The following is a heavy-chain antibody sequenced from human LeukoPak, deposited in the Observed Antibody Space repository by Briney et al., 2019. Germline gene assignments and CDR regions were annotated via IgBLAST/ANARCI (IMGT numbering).Heavy chain of an antibody. V-gene: IGHV4-39*07. J-gene: IGHJ4*02. CDR1: GGSISRSIHH. CDR3: ARALPPTVAGPFDF. D-gene: IGHD6-19*01. Sequence: SETLSLTCSVSGGSISRSIHHWGWIRQPPGKALEWIGSIYYSGNTDFNPSLKNRVAISVDTSKNLFSLRLTSLTAADTAVYYCARALPPTVAGPFDFWGQGTLVTVSS. CDR2: IYYSGNT.